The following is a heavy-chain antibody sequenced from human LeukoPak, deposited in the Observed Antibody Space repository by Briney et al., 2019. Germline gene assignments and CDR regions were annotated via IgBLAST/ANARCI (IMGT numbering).Heavy chain of an antibody. Sequence: PSETLSLTCTVSGGSFEHYFWGWIRQPPGRGLEWIEYVYYSGSTDYSPSLKSRLTISADTSKNQFSLKLSSVTAADTAVYYCASHRRSHGSEYWGQGTLVTVSS. CDR1: GGSFEHYF. V-gene: IGHV4-59*01. CDR2: VYYSGST. J-gene: IGHJ4*02. D-gene: IGHD3-10*01. CDR3: ASHRRSHGSEY.